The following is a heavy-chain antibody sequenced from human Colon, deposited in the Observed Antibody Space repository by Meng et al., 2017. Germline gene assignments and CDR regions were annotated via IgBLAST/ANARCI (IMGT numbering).Heavy chain of an antibody. CDR2: ITSDGKDT. V-gene: IGHV3-74*01. CDR1: GFTFTTSW. D-gene: IGHD3-22*01. CDR3: ARDGHYDSSNYWVGFTFDI. J-gene: IGHJ3*02. Sequence: GESLRLSCEAAGFTFTTSWMHWVRHVPGNVLVWVSRITSDGKDTYYADSVTGRFTVSRDNAKNTLYLQMNSLIVEDTAVYYCARDGHYDSSNYWVGFTFDIWGQGTMVTVSS.